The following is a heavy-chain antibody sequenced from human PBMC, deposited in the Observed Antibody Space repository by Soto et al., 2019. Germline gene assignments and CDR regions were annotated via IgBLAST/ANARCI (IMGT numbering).Heavy chain of an antibody. V-gene: IGHV1-18*01. Sequence: QVQLVQSGAEVKKPGASVKVSCKASGYTFSNYGISWVRQAPGQGLEWMGWINGYNGNTNYAQKFQGRVSMTTDTSTRTAYMELRSLRSDATAVFYCARDVPYSTSYPKSDYWGQGSLVTVSS. CDR1: GYTFSNYG. J-gene: IGHJ4*02. CDR2: INGYNGNT. D-gene: IGHD6-6*01. CDR3: ARDVPYSTSYPKSDY.